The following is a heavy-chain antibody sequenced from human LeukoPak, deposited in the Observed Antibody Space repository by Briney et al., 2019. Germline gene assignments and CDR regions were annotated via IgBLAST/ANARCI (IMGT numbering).Heavy chain of an antibody. D-gene: IGHD3-22*01. Sequence: PGGSLRLFCAASGFTVSSNYMSWVRQAPGKGLEWVSVIYSGGSTYYADSVKGRFTISRDNSKNTLYLQMNSLRAEDTAVYYCARAPGFSGYYYFDYWGQGTLVTVSS. CDR3: ARAPGFSGYYYFDY. J-gene: IGHJ4*02. CDR1: GFTVSSNY. V-gene: IGHV3-66*01. CDR2: IYSGGST.